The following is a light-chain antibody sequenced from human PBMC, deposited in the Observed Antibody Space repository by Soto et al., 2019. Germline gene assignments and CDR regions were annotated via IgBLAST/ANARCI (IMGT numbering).Light chain of an antibody. CDR1: SSDVGGYNY. CDR3: SSYTGSLYV. V-gene: IGLV2-8*01. Sequence: QSALTQPPSASGSPGQSVTISCTGTSSDVGGYNYVSWYQQHPGKAPKFMIYEVSKRPSGVPDRFSGSKSGNTASLTVSGLQAEDEADYYCSSYTGSLYVFGTGTKLTVL. J-gene: IGLJ1*01. CDR2: EVS.